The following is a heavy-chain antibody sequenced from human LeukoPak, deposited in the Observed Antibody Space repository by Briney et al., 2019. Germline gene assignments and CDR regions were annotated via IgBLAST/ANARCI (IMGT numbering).Heavy chain of an antibody. J-gene: IGHJ5*02. D-gene: IGHD2-2*01. CDR1: GFTFSNYA. Sequence: QPGGSLRLSCAAPGFTFSNYAMSWVRQAPGKGLEWVSAISGSGGTTYYADSVRGRFTISRDNSMNTLYLQMNSLRAEDTAVFYCARGDCSSTSCSSTPKNWFDPWGQGTLVSVSS. CDR2: ISGSGGTT. CDR3: ARGDCSSTSCSSTPKNWFDP. V-gene: IGHV3-23*01.